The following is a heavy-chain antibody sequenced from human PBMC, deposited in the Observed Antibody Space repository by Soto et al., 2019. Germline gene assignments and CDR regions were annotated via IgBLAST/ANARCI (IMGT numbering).Heavy chain of an antibody. CDR3: ARAPETPPILGVVRPYFFNY. CDR2: FFYIVSF. CDR1: GDSISSGGSY. V-gene: IGHV4-31*03. D-gene: IGHD3-3*01. J-gene: IGHJ4*02. Sequence: PSETLSLTCTVSGDSISSGGSYWSWIRQRPGKGLDWFCYFFYIVSFYYTPSLKGRVMISPDTAKNQFSLRLTSVTAADTAVYYCARAPETPPILGVVRPYFFNYWGQGTLVTVSS.